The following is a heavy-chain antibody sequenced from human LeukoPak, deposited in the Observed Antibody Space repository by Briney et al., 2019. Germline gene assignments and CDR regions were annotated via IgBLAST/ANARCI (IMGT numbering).Heavy chain of an antibody. Sequence: PSETLSLTCTVSGGSISSYYWSWIRQPPGKGLEWIGEINHSGSTNYNPSLKSRVTISVDTSKNQFSLTLSSVTAADTAVYYCARAGSSSWSRGEYFDYWGQGTLVTVSS. CDR1: GGSISSYY. D-gene: IGHD6-13*01. J-gene: IGHJ4*02. CDR3: ARAGSSSWSRGEYFDY. V-gene: IGHV4-34*01. CDR2: INHSGST.